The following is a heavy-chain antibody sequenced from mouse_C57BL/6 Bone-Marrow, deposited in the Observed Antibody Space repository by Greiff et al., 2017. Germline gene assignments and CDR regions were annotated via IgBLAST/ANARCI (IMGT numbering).Heavy chain of an antibody. CDR1: GYTFTSYW. CDR3: AKEYYGKSYYAMDY. CDR2: IDPSDSYT. V-gene: IGHV1-69*01. Sequence: VQLQQPGAELVMPGASVKLSCKASGYTFTSYWMHWVKQRPGQGLEWIGEIDPSDSYTNYNQKFKGKSTLTVDKSSSTAYMQLSSLTSEDTAVFYGAKEYYGKSYYAMDYWGQGTTVTVSS. D-gene: IGHD2-1*01. J-gene: IGHJ4*01.